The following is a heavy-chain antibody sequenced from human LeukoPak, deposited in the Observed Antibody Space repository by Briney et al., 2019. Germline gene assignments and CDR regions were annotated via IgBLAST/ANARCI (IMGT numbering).Heavy chain of an antibody. D-gene: IGHD3-10*01. Sequence: PGGSLRLSCAASGFTFDDYAMHWVRHAPGKGLEWVSGISWNSGSIDYADSVKGRFTISRDNAKNSLYLQMNSLRAEDTALYYXAKDTQPYYYGSGDFDYWGQGTLVTVSS. CDR2: ISWNSGSI. CDR3: AKDTQPYYYGSGDFDY. V-gene: IGHV3-9*01. CDR1: GFTFDDYA. J-gene: IGHJ4*02.